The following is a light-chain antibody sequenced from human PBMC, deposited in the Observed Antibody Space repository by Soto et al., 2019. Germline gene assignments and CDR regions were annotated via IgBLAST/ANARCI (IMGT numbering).Light chain of an antibody. J-gene: IGKJ1*01. CDR2: GAS. V-gene: IGKV3-15*01. CDR3: QQYDYWPRT. CDR1: QSLNTK. Sequence: EIVMTQSPATLSVSPGQTFTLSCRASQSLNTKLARYQQKPGQAPRLLIYGASTRAAGVPARFSGSGSGTEFTLTISSLQSEDFAVYYCQQYDYWPRTFGQGTTGDIK.